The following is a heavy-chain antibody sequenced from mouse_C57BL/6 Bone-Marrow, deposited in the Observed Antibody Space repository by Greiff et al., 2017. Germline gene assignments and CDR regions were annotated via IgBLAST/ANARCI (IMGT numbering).Heavy chain of an antibody. J-gene: IGHJ2*01. CDR3: ARNWASYYFDY. Sequence: QLQLKQSGAELARPGASVKLSCKASGYTFTSYGISWVKQRTGQGLEWIGEIYPRSGNTYYNEKFKGKATLTADKSSSTAYMELRSLTSEDSAVYFCARNWASYYFDYWGQGTTLTVSS. CDR2: IYPRSGNT. V-gene: IGHV1-81*01. CDR1: GYTFTSYG. D-gene: IGHD4-1*01.